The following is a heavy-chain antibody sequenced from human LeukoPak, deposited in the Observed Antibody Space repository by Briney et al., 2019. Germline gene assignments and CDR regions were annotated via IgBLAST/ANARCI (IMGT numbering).Heavy chain of an antibody. CDR1: GGSISSGSYY. CDR3: ARGNTYGNTYSNSFDY. D-gene: IGHD4-11*01. CDR2: IYTSGST. J-gene: IGHJ4*02. V-gene: IGHV4-61*02. Sequence: SQTLSLTCTVSGGSISSGSYYWSWIRQPAGKGLEWIGRIYTSGSTNYNPSLKSRVTISVDTSKNQFSLKLSSVTAADTAVYYCARGNTYGNTYSNSFDYWGQGTLVTVSS.